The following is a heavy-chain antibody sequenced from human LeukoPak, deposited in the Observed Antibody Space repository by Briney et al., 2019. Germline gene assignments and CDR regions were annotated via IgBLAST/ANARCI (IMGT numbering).Heavy chain of an antibody. CDR3: ATGTSGSYYVRIVRPIDY. CDR1: GYTLTELP. V-gene: IGHV1-24*01. Sequence: GASVKVSCKVSGYTLTELPIHWVRQAPGKGLERMGGFDPDDGETVYAQMFQGRVTMTEDTSSDTASMELSSLRSEDTAVYYCATGTSGSYYVRIVRPIDYWGQGTLVTVSS. J-gene: IGHJ4*02. CDR2: FDPDDGET. D-gene: IGHD1-26*01.